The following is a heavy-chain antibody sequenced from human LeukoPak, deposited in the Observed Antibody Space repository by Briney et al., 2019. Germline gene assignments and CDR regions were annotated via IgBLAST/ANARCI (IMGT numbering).Heavy chain of an antibody. CDR2: INPNSGGT. Sequence: GASVKVSCKASGYTFTGYYMHWVRQAPGQGLEWMGWINPNSGGTNYAQKFQGRVTMTRDTSISTAYMELSRLRSDDTAVYYCARDEFPSYYYYYYMDVWGKGTTVTVSS. CDR1: GYTFTGYY. J-gene: IGHJ6*03. V-gene: IGHV1-2*02. D-gene: IGHD3-10*01. CDR3: ARDEFPSYYYYYYMDV.